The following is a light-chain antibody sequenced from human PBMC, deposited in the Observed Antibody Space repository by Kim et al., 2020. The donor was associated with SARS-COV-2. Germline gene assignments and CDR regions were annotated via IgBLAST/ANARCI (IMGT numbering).Light chain of an antibody. V-gene: IGLV4-69*01. Sequence: VKLTCTLSSGHSSYAIAWHQQQPEKGPRYLMKLNSDGSHSKGDGIPDRFSGSSSGAERYLTISSLQSEDEADYYCQTWGTGIPVVFGGGTQLTVL. J-gene: IGLJ2*01. CDR3: QTWGTGIPVV. CDR2: LNSDGSH. CDR1: SGHSSYA.